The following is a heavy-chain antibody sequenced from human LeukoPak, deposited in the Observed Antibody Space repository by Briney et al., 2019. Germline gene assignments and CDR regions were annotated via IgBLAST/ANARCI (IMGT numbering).Heavy chain of an antibody. CDR3: ATLQSGSYAYFFDY. CDR1: GYTLTELS. Sequence: ASVKVSCKVSGYTLTELSLHWVRQAPGKGLEWMGGFDPEDDETIYGQKFQGRVTMTEDTSRDTAYIELSSLRAEDTAVYYCATLQSGSYAYFFDYWGQGTLVTVSS. V-gene: IGHV1-24*01. J-gene: IGHJ4*02. D-gene: IGHD1-26*01. CDR2: FDPEDDET.